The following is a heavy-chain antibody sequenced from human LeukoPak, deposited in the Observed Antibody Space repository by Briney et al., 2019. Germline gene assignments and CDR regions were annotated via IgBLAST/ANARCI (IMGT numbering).Heavy chain of an antibody. J-gene: IGHJ4*02. V-gene: IGHV1-46*01. CDR3: ARDSTTSIAAAGPSSVDY. CDR1: GYTFTSYY. D-gene: IGHD6-13*01. Sequence: GASVKVSCKASGYTFTSYYMHWVRQAPGQGLEWMGIINPSGGSTSYAQKFQGRVTMTRETSTSTVYMELSSLRSEDTAVYYCARDSTTSIAAAGPSSVDYWGQGTLVTVSS. CDR2: INPSGGST.